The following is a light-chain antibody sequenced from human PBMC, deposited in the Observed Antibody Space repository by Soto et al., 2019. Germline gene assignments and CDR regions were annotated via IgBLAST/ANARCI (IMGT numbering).Light chain of an antibody. CDR2: DAS. J-gene: IGKJ4*01. CDR3: QQYDSLPFT. Sequence: DIQMTQSPSSLSASVGDRLTITCQASQDISNYLNWYQQKPGKAPKLLIYDASNLETGVPSRFSGSGFETDFTFTISSLQPEDFATYFCQQYDSLPFTFGGGTKVDIK. CDR1: QDISNY. V-gene: IGKV1-33*01.